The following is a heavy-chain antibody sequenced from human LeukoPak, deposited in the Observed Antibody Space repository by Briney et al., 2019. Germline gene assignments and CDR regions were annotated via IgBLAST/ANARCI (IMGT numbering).Heavy chain of an antibody. Sequence: GASVKVSCKVSGYTLTELSMHWVRQAPGKGLEWMGGFDPEDGETIYAQKFQGRVTMTEDTSTDTAYMELSSLRSEDTAVYYCATRSAYYDSSGPYHYGMDVWGQGTTVTVSS. V-gene: IGHV1-24*01. CDR3: ATRSAYYDSSGPYHYGMDV. CDR2: FDPEDGET. D-gene: IGHD3-22*01. CDR1: GYTLTELS. J-gene: IGHJ6*02.